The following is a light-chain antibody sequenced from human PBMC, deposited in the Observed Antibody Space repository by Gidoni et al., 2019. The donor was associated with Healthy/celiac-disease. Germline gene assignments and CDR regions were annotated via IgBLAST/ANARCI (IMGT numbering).Light chain of an antibody. J-gene: IGLJ3*02. V-gene: IGLV1-40*01. CDR3: QSYDSSLSGGGV. CDR2: GNS. CDR1: SSNIGAGYD. Sequence: QSVLTQPPSVSGAPGQRVTISCTVSSSNIGAGYDVHWYQQLPGTAPKLLIYGNSNRPSGVPDRFSGSKSGTSASLAITGLQAEDEADYYCQSYDSSLSGGGVFGGGTKLTVL.